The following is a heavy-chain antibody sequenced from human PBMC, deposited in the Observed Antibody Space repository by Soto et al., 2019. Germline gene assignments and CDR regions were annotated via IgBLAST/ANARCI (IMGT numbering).Heavy chain of an antibody. D-gene: IGHD6-13*01. CDR2: IDPSDSYT. J-gene: IGHJ6*02. Sequence: PGESLKISCRGSGYSFTIYWISWVRQMPGKGLEWMGRIDPSDSYTNYSPSFQGHVTISADKSISTAYLQWSSLKASDTAMYYCARXEIAAAGNYYYYYGMDVWGQGTTVTVSS. CDR1: GYSFTIYW. CDR3: ARXEIAAAGNYYYYYGMDV. V-gene: IGHV5-10-1*01.